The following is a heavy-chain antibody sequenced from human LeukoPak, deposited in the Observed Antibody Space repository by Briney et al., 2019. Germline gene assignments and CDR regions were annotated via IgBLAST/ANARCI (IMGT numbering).Heavy chain of an antibody. CDR3: ATSDSSDAFDI. Sequence: ASVKVSSTVSGYTLTELSMHWVRQAPGKGLEWMGGFDPEDGETIYAQKFQGRVTMTEDTSTDTAYMELSSLRSEDTAVYYCATSDSSDAFDIWGQGTMVTVSS. V-gene: IGHV1-24*01. CDR2: FDPEDGET. J-gene: IGHJ3*02. D-gene: IGHD3-22*01. CDR1: GYTLTELS.